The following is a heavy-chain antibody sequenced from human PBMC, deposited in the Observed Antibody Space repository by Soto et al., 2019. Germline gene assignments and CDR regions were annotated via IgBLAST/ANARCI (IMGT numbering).Heavy chain of an antibody. CDR1: GYTFTGYY. J-gene: IGHJ1*01. CDR2: INPNSGGT. V-gene: IGHV1-2*02. CDR3: ARDQLSLGQWPDASEYFQH. Sequence: ASVKVSCKASGYTFTGYYMHWVRQAPGQGLEWMGWINPNSGGTNYAQKFQGRVTMTRDTSISTAYMELSRLRSDDTAVYYCARDQLSLGQWPDASEYFQHWGQVTLVTVSS. D-gene: IGHD6-19*01.